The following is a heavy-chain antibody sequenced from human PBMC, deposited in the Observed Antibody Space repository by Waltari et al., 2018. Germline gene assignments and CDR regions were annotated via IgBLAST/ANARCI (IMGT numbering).Heavy chain of an antibody. D-gene: IGHD2-8*01. CDR2: ISSSTSNI. Sequence: EVQLVESGGGLVKPGGSLRLSCAASGFIFSRYSMNWVRQAPGKGLEWVSFISSSTSNIYYVDSVKGRFTISRDNANNSLYLQMNSLRVEDTAVYYCAKVVSKWRMDSWGRGILVTVSS. CDR1: GFIFSRYS. CDR3: AKVVSKWRMDS. J-gene: IGHJ4*02. V-gene: IGHV3-21*02.